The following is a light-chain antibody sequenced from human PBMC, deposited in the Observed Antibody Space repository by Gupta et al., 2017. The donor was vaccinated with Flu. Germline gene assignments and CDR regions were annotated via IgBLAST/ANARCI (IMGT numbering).Light chain of an antibody. CDR2: EVS. CDR3: GSYAASNNYV. J-gene: IGLJ1*01. CDR1: SSDVGGFNY. Sequence: SALTQPPSASGSPGQSVTISCTGTSSDVGGFNYVSWYQQHPGMAPKLMIYEVSTRPSGVPDRFSGSKSGNTASLTVSELQADDEADYYCGSYAASNNYVFGTGTKVTVL. V-gene: IGLV2-8*01.